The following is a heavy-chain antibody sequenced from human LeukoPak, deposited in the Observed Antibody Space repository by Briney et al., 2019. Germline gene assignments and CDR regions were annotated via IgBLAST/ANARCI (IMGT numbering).Heavy chain of an antibody. J-gene: IGHJ3*02. V-gene: IGHV3-11*04. Sequence: GGSLRLSCAASGFTFNDYYMSWIRQAPGEGLEWISYISGSGDRIYYADSVKGRFTISRDNAKNSPYLQLNNLSAEDTAVYYCARAWSRVDPFDMWGQGTMVTVSS. CDR1: GFTFNDYY. D-gene: IGHD2-8*02. CDR3: ARAWSRVDPFDM. CDR2: ISGSGDRI.